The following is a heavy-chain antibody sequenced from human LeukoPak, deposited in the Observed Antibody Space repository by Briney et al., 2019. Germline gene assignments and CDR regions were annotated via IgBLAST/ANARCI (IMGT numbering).Heavy chain of an antibody. CDR3: ARGHHVVVATATWASDAFDL. CDR1: GYDFTTYW. V-gene: IGHV5-51*01. J-gene: IGHJ3*01. Sequence: GESLKISCKVSGYDFTTYWIAWGRQMPGKGLGWMGIIYPGDSDSRLSPSLQGQVTISADKSISTAYLQWNSLKASDTAMYYCARGHHVVVATATWASDAFDLWGQGTVAIVSS. CDR2: IYPGDSDS. D-gene: IGHD2-21*02.